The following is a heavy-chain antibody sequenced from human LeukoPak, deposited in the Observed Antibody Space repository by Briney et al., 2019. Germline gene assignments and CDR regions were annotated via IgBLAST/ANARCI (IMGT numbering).Heavy chain of an antibody. CDR1: GFTFSNYA. CDR3: ARSRLDSYGMDV. V-gene: IGHV3-30*04. D-gene: IGHD3-22*01. J-gene: IGHJ6*02. CDR2: ISDDGTYK. Sequence: GGSLRLSCAASGFTFSNYAMHWVRQAPGKGLEWVTIISDDGTYKYYADSVKGRFTISRDNSKSTLYLQMNSLRTEDTALYYCARSRLDSYGMDVWGQGTAVTVSS.